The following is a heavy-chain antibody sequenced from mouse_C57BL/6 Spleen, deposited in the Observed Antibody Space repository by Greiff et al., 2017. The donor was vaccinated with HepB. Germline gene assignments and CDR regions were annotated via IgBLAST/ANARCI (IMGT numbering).Heavy chain of an antibody. CDR2: INPGSGGT. CDR3: ARDRDGYYAMDY. V-gene: IGHV1-54*01. CDR1: GYAFTNYL. J-gene: IGHJ4*01. D-gene: IGHD2-3*01. Sequence: QVHVKQSGAELVRPGTSVKVSCKASGYAFTNYLIEWVKQRPGQGLEWIGVINPGSGGTNYNEKFKGKATLTADKSSSTAYMQLSSLTSEDSAVYFCARDRDGYYAMDYWGQGTSVTVSS.